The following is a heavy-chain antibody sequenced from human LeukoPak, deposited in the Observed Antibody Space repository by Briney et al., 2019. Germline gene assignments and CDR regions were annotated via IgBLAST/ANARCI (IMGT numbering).Heavy chain of an antibody. V-gene: IGHV3-33*01. CDR3: ARESRRWLQLDY. CDR1: GFTFSSYG. CDR2: IWYDGSNK. Sequence: GGSLRLSCAASGFTFSSYGMHWVRQAPGKGLEWVAVIWYDGSNKYYADSVKGRFTISRDNSKSTLYLQMNSLRAEDTAVYYCARESRRWLQLDYWGQGTLVTVSS. D-gene: IGHD5-12*01. J-gene: IGHJ4*02.